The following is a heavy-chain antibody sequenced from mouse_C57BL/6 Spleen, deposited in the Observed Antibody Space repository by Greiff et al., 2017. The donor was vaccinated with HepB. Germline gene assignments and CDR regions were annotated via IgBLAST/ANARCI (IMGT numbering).Heavy chain of an antibody. Sequence: VHVKQSGPELVKPGASVKISCKASGYAFSSSWMNWVKQRPGKGLEWIGRIYPGDGDTNYNGKFKGKATLTADKSSSTAYMQLSSLTSEDSAVYFCARHGSSPYAMDYWGQGTSVTVSS. D-gene: IGHD1-1*01. V-gene: IGHV1-82*01. CDR3: ARHGSSPYAMDY. J-gene: IGHJ4*01. CDR1: GYAFSSSW. CDR2: IYPGDGDT.